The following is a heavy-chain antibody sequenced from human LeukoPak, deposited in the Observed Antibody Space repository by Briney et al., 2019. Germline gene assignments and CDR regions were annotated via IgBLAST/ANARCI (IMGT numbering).Heavy chain of an antibody. D-gene: IGHD3-16*01. CDR3: ARVKLSYANDLSTFDI. J-gene: IGHJ3*02. V-gene: IGHV4-59*01. Sequence: SQTLSLTCTVPSGSISSYYWSWIRHSPGKGLEWVVFIYYSENTNNNPSLTSRFPISIDTSKNQFSLKLSSVTAADTAVYYCARVKLSYANDLSTFDIWGQGTMVTVSS. CDR2: IYYSENT. CDR1: SGSISSYY.